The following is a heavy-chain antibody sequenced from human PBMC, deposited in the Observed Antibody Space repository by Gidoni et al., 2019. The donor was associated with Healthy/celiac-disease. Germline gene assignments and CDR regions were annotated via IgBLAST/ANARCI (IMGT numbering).Heavy chain of an antibody. D-gene: IGHD2-2*01. J-gene: IGHJ4*02. V-gene: IGHV3-30*18. Sequence: QVQLVESGGGVVQPGRSLRLSCAASGFTFSSYGMHWVRQAPGKGLEWVAVISYDGSNKYYADSVKGRFTISRDNSKNTLYLQMNSLRAEDTAVYYCAKMRCSTSCYMYYFDYWGQGTLVTVSS. CDR3: AKMRCSTSCYMYYFDY. CDR2: ISYDGSNK. CDR1: GFTFSSYG.